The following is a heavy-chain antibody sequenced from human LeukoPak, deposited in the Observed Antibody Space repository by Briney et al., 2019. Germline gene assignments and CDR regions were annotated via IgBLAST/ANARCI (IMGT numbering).Heavy chain of an antibody. CDR1: GFTFSSYG. Sequence: GGSLRLSCAASGFTFSSYGMHWVRQAPGKGLEWVAFIRYDGSNKYYADSVEGRLTISRDNSKNTLYLQMNSLRAEDTAVYYCAKVNVAALGYWGQGTLVTVSS. J-gene: IGHJ4*02. CDR3: AKVNVAALGY. V-gene: IGHV3-30*02. CDR2: IRYDGSNK. D-gene: IGHD6-6*01.